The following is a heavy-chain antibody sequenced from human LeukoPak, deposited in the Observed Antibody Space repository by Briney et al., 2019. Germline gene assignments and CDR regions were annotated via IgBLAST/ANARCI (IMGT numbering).Heavy chain of an antibody. CDR3: AITTRNDYGDYFGE. CDR1: GYTFTGYY. D-gene: IGHD4-17*01. J-gene: IGHJ4*02. V-gene: IGHV1-2*04. Sequence: ASVKVSCKASGYTFTGYYMHWVRQAPGQGLEWMGWINPNSGGTNYAQKFQGWVTMTRDTSISTAYMELSRLRSDDTAVYYCAITTRNDYGDYFGEWGQGALVTVSS. CDR2: INPNSGGT.